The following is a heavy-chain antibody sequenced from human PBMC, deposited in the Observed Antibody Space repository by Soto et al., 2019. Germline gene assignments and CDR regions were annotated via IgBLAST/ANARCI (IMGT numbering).Heavy chain of an antibody. V-gene: IGHV3-9*01. CDR2: ISWNSGSI. CDR1: GFTFDDYA. D-gene: IGHD3-3*01. J-gene: IGHJ5*02. Sequence: GGSLRLSCAASGFTFDDYAMHWVRQAPGKGLEWVSGISWNSGSIGYADSVKGRFTISRDNAKNSLYLQMNSLRAEDTALYYCARLVSRVLRFLEWLLFWFDPWGQGTLVTVSS. CDR3: ARLVSRVLRFLEWLLFWFDP.